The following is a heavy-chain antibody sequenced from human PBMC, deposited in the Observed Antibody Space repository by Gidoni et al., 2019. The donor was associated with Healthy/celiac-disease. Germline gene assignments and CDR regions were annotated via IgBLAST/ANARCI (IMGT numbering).Heavy chain of an antibody. J-gene: IGHJ4*02. CDR3: AKDAPPYYDVWSGYSVSGRLCDY. D-gene: IGHD3-3*01. CDR2: ISGSGGST. CDR1: GLAFISSA. Sequence: DVLLLEAGGGLVQPGGALRLSCAASGLAFISSAMSLFRQAPGKGREGVAAISGSGGSTYYADSVKGRFTISRDNSKNTLYLQMNRLRAEDTAVYYCAKDAPPYYDVWSGYSVSGRLCDYWGQVTLVTVSS. V-gene: IGHV3-23*01.